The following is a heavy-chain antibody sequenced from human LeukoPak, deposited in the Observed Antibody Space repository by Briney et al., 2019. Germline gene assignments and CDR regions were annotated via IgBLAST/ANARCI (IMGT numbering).Heavy chain of an antibody. Sequence: GGSLRLSFTASGFTFSDYYMSWIRQAPGEGLEWLSYISTSGGSVSYVDSVKGRFTISRDNAKNSVYLQIDSLRAEDTAMYYCARDRQFRLHDPWGQGILVTVSS. CDR1: GFTFSDYY. CDR2: ISTSGGSV. J-gene: IGHJ5*02. V-gene: IGHV3-11*01. CDR3: ARDRQFRLHDP. D-gene: IGHD3-16*01.